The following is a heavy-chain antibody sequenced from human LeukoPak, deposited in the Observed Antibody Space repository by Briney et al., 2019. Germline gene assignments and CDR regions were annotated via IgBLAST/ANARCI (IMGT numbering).Heavy chain of an antibody. D-gene: IGHD3-22*01. V-gene: IGHV4-34*01. CDR3: AAYYYDSSGYFDY. CDR2: INHSVST. Sequence: PSETLSLTCAIYAGSFSGYYWSWIRQPPGKGLEWIGEINHSVSTNYNPSLKSRVTISVDTSKNQFSLKLSSVTAADTAVYYCAAYYYDSSGYFDYWGRGTLVTVSS. J-gene: IGHJ4*02. CDR1: AGSFSGYY.